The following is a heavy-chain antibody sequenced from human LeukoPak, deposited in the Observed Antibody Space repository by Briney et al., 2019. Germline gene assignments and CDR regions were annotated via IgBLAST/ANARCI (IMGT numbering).Heavy chain of an antibody. V-gene: IGHV3-11*01. CDR2: ITSSYTI. CDR1: GFTFSDYY. Sequence: EGSLRLSCAASGFTFSDYYMTWIRQAPGKGLEWVSYITSSYTIYYADSVKGRFTISRDNAKNSLYLQMNSLRAEDTAIYYCARDTAGGTFRFDPWGQGTLVTVSS. D-gene: IGHD2-8*02. CDR3: ARDTAGGTFRFDP. J-gene: IGHJ5*02.